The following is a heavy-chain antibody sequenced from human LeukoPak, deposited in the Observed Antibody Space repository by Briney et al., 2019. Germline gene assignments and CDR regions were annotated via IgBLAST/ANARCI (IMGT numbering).Heavy chain of an antibody. Sequence: GGSLRLSCAASGFTFSNVWMSWVRQVPGKGLEWVGQIVSKIDGGTTDYAAPVKGRFTISRDDSKSTLYLQMNSLKIEDTAVYYCTTDEDWNYARKDVWGQGATVIVSS. J-gene: IGHJ6*02. CDR2: IVSKIDGGTT. D-gene: IGHD1-7*01. CDR1: GFTFSNVW. CDR3: TTDEDWNYARKDV. V-gene: IGHV3-15*04.